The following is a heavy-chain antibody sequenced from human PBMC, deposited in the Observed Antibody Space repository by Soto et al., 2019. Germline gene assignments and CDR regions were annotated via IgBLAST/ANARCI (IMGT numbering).Heavy chain of an antibody. V-gene: IGHV3-23*01. CDR3: EKEAVLRISGFNFYYMDV. J-gene: IGHJ6*03. CDR2: ISGSGDST. D-gene: IGHD6-25*01. CDR1: GFSFSSYG. Sequence: EVQLLESGGGLVQPGGSLRLSCAASGFSFSSYGMSWVRQAPGTGLEWVSGISGSGDSTRYADSVRGRLTSSRDNSKITLYLQLTILRGDGTAVYYCEKEAVLRISGFNFYYMDVWCKGTTISVSS.